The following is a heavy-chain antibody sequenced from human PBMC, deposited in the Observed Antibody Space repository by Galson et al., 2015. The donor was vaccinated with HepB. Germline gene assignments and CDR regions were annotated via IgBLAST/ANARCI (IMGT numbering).Heavy chain of an antibody. J-gene: IGHJ5*02. D-gene: IGHD3-3*01. Sequence: SLRLSCAASGFTFSSYGMYWVRQAPGKGLDWVAVIWSDGNDKYYDDSVKGRFTISRDNLKNTVYLQMNSLRAEDTAVYYCARSWARYDFWSGYYLDNWFDPWGQGTLVTVSS. CDR2: IWSDGNDK. V-gene: IGHV3-33*07. CDR1: GFTFSSYG. CDR3: ARSWARYDFWSGYYLDNWFDP.